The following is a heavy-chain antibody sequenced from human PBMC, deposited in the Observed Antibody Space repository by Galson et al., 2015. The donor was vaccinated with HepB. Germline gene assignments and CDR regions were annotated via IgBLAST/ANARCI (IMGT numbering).Heavy chain of an antibody. CDR2: ISSSSSTI. D-gene: IGHD6-13*01. CDR1: GFTFSSYS. J-gene: IGHJ4*02. Sequence: SLRLSCAASGFTFSSYSMNWVRQAPGKGLEWVSYISSSSSTIYYADSVKGRFTISRDNAKNSLYLQMNSLRAEDTAVYYCAREGVGYSSSRRFDYWGQGTLVTVSS. V-gene: IGHV3-48*01. CDR3: AREGVGYSSSRRFDY.